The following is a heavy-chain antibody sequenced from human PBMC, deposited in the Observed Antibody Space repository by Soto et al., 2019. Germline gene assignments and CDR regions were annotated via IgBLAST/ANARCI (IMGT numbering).Heavy chain of an antibody. J-gene: IGHJ4*02. CDR2: ISGSGGST. V-gene: IGHV3-23*01. Sequence: GGSLRLSCAASGFTFSSYAMSWVRQAPGKGLEWVSAISGSGGSTYYADSVKGRFTISRDNSKNTLYLQMNSLRAEDTAVYYCAKDHTDYGGQALSLAFDYWGQGTLVTVSS. CDR3: AKDHTDYGGQALSLAFDY. CDR1: GFTFSSYA. D-gene: IGHD4-17*01.